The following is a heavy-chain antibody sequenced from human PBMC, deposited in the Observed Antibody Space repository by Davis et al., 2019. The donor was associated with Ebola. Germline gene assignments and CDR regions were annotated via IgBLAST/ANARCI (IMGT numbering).Heavy chain of an antibody. CDR1: GGSISSYY. V-gene: IGHV4-59*08. CDR3: ASLFGTLGAFDI. CDR2: IYYSGST. Sequence: MPSETLSLTCTVSGGSISSYYWSWIRQPPGKGLEWIGYIYYSGSTNYNPSLKSRVTISVDTSKDQFSLKLSSVTAADTAAYYCASLFGTLGAFDIWGQGTMVTASS. J-gene: IGHJ3*02. D-gene: IGHD6-13*01.